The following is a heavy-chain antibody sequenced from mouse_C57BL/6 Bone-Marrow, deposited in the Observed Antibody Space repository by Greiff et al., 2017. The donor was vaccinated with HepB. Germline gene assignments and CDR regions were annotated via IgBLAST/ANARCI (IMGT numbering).Heavy chain of an antibody. Sequence: EVQLQQSGGGLVQPGGSLKLSCAASGFTFSDYYMYWVRQTPEKRLEWVAYISNGGGSTYYPDTVKGRFTISRDNAKNTLYLQMSRLKSEDTAMYYWARQDYYGSSHWYFDVWGTGTTVTVSS. J-gene: IGHJ1*03. CDR3: ARQDYYGSSHWYFDV. V-gene: IGHV5-12*01. CDR2: ISNGGGST. CDR1: GFTFSDYY. D-gene: IGHD1-1*01.